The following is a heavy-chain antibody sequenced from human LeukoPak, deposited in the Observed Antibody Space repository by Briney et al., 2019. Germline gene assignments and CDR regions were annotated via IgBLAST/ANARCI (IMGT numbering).Heavy chain of an antibody. J-gene: IGHJ4*02. Sequence: SQTLSLTCAISGDSVSSNSAAWNRIRQSPSRGLEWLGRTHYRSKWYNDYAVSVKSRITINPDTSKNQFSLQLNSVTPEDTAVYYCAREGVAGTMVIFDYWGQGTLVTVSS. D-gene: IGHD6-19*01. CDR3: AREGVAGTMVIFDY. V-gene: IGHV6-1*01. CDR1: GDSVSSNSAA. CDR2: THYRSKWYN.